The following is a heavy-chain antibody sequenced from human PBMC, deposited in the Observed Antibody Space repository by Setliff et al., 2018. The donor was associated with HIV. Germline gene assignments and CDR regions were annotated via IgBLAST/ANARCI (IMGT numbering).Heavy chain of an antibody. D-gene: IGHD3-10*01. Sequence: ASVKVSCKASGYTFTSYGISWVRQAPGQGLGWMGWISAYNGNTNYAQKLQGRVTMTTDTSTSTAYMELRSLRSDDTAVYYCARDQLLWFGDPGWFDPWGQGTLVTVSS. J-gene: IGHJ5*02. CDR1: GYTFTSYG. CDR3: ARDQLLWFGDPGWFDP. CDR2: ISAYNGNT. V-gene: IGHV1-18*01.